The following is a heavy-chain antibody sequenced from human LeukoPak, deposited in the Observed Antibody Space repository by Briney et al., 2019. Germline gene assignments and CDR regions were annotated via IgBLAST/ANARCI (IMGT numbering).Heavy chain of an antibody. D-gene: IGHD3-22*01. CDR1: GYTFTGYY. Sequence: ASVKVSCKASGYTFTGYYMHCVREAPGQGLEWMGWINPNSGGTNYAQKFQGRVTMTRDTSISTAYMELSRLRSDDTAVYYCARVLYYYDSSGYYDYWGQGTLVTVSS. CDR3: ARVLYYYDSSGYYDY. CDR2: INPNSGGT. J-gene: IGHJ4*02. V-gene: IGHV1-2*02.